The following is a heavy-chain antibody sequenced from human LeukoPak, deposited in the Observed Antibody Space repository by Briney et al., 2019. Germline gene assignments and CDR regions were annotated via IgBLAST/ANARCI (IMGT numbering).Heavy chain of an antibody. Sequence: SETLSLTCAVYGGSFSGYYWSWIRQPPGKGLEWIGEINHSGSTNYNPSLKSRVTISVDTSKNQFSLKLSSVTPEDTAVYYCARGVNDSSGTGTTGWYFDLWGRGTLVTVSS. CDR3: ARGVNDSSGTGTTGWYFDL. D-gene: IGHD6-19*01. V-gene: IGHV4-34*01. J-gene: IGHJ2*01. CDR2: INHSGST. CDR1: GGSFSGYY.